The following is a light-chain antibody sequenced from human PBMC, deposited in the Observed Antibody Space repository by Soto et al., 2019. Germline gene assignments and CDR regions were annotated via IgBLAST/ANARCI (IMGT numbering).Light chain of an antibody. J-gene: IGKJ3*01. CDR1: QGISNY. CDR2: AAS. V-gene: IGKV1-27*01. CDR3: QKYSSVPL. Sequence: DIQITQTPSSLSASVGDRVTITCRASQGISNYIAWYQQRQGKAPKLLIYAASTLQSGVPSRFSGSGSGTDFTLTINSLQPEDVATYSSQKYSSVPLFGPGTKVDIK.